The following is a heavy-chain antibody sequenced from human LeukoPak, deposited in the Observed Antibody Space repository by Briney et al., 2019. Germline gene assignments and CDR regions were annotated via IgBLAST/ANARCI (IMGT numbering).Heavy chain of an antibody. D-gene: IGHD3-22*01. CDR3: ATYYDSSGYRFDY. CDR1: GVSISSYY. J-gene: IGHJ4*02. V-gene: IGHV4-59*12. Sequence: PSETLSLTCTVSGVSISSYYWSWIRQPPGKGLEWIGYIYYGGSTNYNPSLKSRVTISVDTSKNQYSLNLSSVTAADTAVYYCATYYDSSGYRFDYWGQGTLVTVSS. CDR2: IYYGGST.